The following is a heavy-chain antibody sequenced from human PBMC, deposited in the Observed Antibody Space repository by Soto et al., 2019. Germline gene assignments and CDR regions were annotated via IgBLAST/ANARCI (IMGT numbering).Heavy chain of an antibody. CDR1: GGSISTSHS. V-gene: IGHV4-4*02. CDR2: IYHSGIT. D-gene: IGHD3-9*01. Sequence: SETLSLTCAVSGGSISTSHSWSWVRQPPGKGLEWVGEIYHSGITNYSPSLKSRVTISVDTSKNQFSLKLSSVTAADTAVYYCARVSRYYDILTGRRRGNWFDPWGQGTLVTVSS. J-gene: IGHJ5*02. CDR3: ARVSRYYDILTGRRRGNWFDP.